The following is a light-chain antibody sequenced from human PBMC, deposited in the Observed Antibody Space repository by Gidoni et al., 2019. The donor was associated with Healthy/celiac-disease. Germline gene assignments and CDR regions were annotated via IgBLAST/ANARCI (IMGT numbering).Light chain of an antibody. CDR3: MQALQTPRT. Sequence: IGMTQSPLCLPVTPGEPASISCRSSQSLLHSNGYNYLDWYLQKPGQSPQLLIYLGSNRASGVPDRFSGSGSGTDFTLNISRVQAEDVGAYYCMQALQTPRTFGPGTKVDIK. CDR2: LGS. CDR1: QSLLHSNGYNY. J-gene: IGKJ3*01. V-gene: IGKV2-28*01.